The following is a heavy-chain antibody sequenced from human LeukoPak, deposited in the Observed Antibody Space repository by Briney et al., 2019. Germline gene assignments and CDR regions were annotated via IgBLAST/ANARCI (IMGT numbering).Heavy chain of an antibody. CDR3: ARHLSGVTGYTYGRGIDY. CDR2: ISSSSSYI. Sequence: PGGSLRLSCAASAFTFSSYSMNWVRQAPGKGLEWVSSISSSSSYIYYADSVKGRFTISRDNAKNSLYLQMNSLRAEDTAVYYCARHLSGVTGYTYGRGIDYWGQGTLVTVSS. J-gene: IGHJ4*02. D-gene: IGHD5-18*01. V-gene: IGHV3-21*01. CDR1: AFTFSSYS.